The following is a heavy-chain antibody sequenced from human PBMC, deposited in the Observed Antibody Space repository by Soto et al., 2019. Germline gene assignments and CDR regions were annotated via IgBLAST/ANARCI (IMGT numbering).Heavy chain of an antibody. J-gene: IGHJ4*02. D-gene: IGHD2-15*01. Sequence: QLQLQESGPGLVKPSETLSLICTVSGASINTNDYYWGWVRQPPGKGLEWIGNIYYSGSTFYNPSLRSRLTISLDTSKNQFSLRLNSVTPADAAIYYCAGFVVPASRNTVFDYWGQGTLVTVSS. CDR1: GASINTNDYY. V-gene: IGHV4-39*01. CDR2: IYYSGST. CDR3: AGFVVPASRNTVFDY.